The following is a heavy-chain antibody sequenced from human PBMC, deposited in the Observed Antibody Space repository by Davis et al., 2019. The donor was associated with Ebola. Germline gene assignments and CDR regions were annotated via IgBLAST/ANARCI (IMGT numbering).Heavy chain of an antibody. D-gene: IGHD2-15*01. CDR1: GYRFASNW. CDR3: ARFGGYSYMDV. J-gene: IGHJ6*03. Sequence: GESLKISCQASGYRFASNWIGWVRQLSGRGLEWMVIIYPADSYANYIPSFQRQVSISVDMYINTAYLDWSSLKASDTAVYYCARFGGYSYMDVWGKGTTVIVS. V-gene: IGHV5-51*01. CDR2: IYPADSYA.